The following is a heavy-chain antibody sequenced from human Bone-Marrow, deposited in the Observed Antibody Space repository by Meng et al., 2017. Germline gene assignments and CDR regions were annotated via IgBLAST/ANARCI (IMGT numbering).Heavy chain of an antibody. CDR2: IYYSGST. J-gene: IGHJ4*02. D-gene: IGHD5-18*01. CDR3: AREAGGTASYDY. V-gene: IGHV4-39*07. Sequence: SETLSLTCTVSGGSISSSSYYWGWIRQPPGKGLEWIGSIYYSGSTYYNPSLKSRVTISVDTSKNQFSLKLSSVTAADTAVYYCAREAGGTASYDYWGQGTLVTVSS. CDR1: GGSISSSSYY.